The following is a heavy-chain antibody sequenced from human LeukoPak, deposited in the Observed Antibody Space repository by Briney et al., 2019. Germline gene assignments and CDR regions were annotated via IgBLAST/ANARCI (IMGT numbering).Heavy chain of an antibody. CDR3: AKDIRSSGSYYYFDY. V-gene: IGHV3-9*01. D-gene: IGHD3-22*01. Sequence: GGSLRLSCAASGFTFSSYAMSWVRQAPGKGLEWVSGISWNSGSIGYADSVKGRFTISRGNAKNFLYLQMNSPRAEDTALYYCAKDIRSSGSYYYFDYWGQGTPVTVPS. CDR2: ISWNSGSI. J-gene: IGHJ4*02. CDR1: GFTFSSYA.